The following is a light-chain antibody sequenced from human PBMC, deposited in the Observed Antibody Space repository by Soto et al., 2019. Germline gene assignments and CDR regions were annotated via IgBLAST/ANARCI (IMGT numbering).Light chain of an antibody. Sequence: LTQPPSLSGTPGQRFTISCSGRNSNIGRYSVNWYQHFPGTAPKILIYSDDERPSGVPDRFSGSKSGPSASLAISGLQSEDEAEYYCAAWDDNLNGPLFGGGTKLTVL. CDR1: NSNIGRYS. V-gene: IGLV1-44*01. CDR2: SDD. J-gene: IGLJ3*02. CDR3: AAWDDNLNGPL.